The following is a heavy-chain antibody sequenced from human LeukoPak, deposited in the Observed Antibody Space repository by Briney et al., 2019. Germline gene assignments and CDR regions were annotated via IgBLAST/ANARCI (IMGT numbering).Heavy chain of an antibody. CDR1: GYTFSSYW. CDR2: IYPDDSDT. V-gene: IGHV5-51*01. J-gene: IGHJ6*03. D-gene: IGHD2-8*01. Sequence: GESLKISCKGSGYTFSSYWIGWVRQMPGKGLEWMGIIYPDDSDTRYSPSFQGQVTISADKSISTTYLQWSSLKASDTAMYYCARLAYCSNDVCYSNYYYSMDVWGKGTTVTVSS. CDR3: ARLAYCSNDVCYSNYYYSMDV.